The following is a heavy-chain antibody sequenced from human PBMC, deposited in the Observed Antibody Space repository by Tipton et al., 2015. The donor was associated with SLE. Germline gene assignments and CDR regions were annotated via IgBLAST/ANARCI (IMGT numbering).Heavy chain of an antibody. Sequence: SLRLSCAVSGGSISSSNWWIWVRQTPGKGLEWIGEIFHSGQTNYNPSLKSRVTISLDKSKNQFSLKLSSTTAADTAVYYCARVPSTVTTYYSGMDVWGQGTTVTVSS. D-gene: IGHD4-17*01. J-gene: IGHJ6*02. CDR1: GGSISSSNW. CDR2: IFHSGQT. CDR3: ARVPSTVTTYYSGMDV. V-gene: IGHV4-4*02.